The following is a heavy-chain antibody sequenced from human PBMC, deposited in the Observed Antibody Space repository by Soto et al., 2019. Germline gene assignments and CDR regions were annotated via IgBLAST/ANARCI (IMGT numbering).Heavy chain of an antibody. J-gene: IGHJ6*02. CDR1: GGSISSGGYY. CDR2: IYYSGST. D-gene: IGHD3-10*01. V-gene: IGHV4-31*03. CDR3: ARVPHYYGSGSYYGMDV. Sequence: SETLSLTCTVSGGSISSGGYYWSWIRQHPGKGLEWIGYIYYSGSTYYNPSLKSRVTISVDTSKNQFSLKLSSVTAADTAVYYCARVPHYYGSGSYYGMDVWGQGTTVTVSS.